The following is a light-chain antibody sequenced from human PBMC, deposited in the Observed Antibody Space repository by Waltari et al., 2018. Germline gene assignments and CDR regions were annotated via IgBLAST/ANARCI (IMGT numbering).Light chain of an antibody. Sequence: DIQMTQSPSSLSASVGDRVTITCRASENVNKYLNWFQQNPGKAPKLLIYKASTLQTGGHVRFSGSGSGTDYTLTISSLQSEDVATYYCQHNYVTPWTFGQGSKVEIK. J-gene: IGKJ1*01. CDR2: KAS. CDR1: ENVNKY. V-gene: IGKV1-39*01. CDR3: QHNYVTPWT.